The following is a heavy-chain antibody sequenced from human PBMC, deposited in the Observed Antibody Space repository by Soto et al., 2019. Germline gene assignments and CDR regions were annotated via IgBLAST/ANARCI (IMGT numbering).Heavy chain of an antibody. CDR1: GFTVSSNY. Sequence: EVQLVESGGGLVQPGGSLRLSCAASGFTVSSNYMNWVRQAPGKGLEWVSVIYSGGSTYYADSVKGRFTISRDNSKNTLYLQMDSLRDEDTAVYYCARTIVGATFYYYGMDVWGQGTTVTVSS. CDR3: ARTIVGATFYYYGMDV. CDR2: IYSGGST. J-gene: IGHJ6*02. V-gene: IGHV3-66*01. D-gene: IGHD1-26*01.